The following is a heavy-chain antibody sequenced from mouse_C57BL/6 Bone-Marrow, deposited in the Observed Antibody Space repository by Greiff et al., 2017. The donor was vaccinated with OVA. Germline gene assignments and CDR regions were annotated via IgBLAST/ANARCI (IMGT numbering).Heavy chain of an antibody. CDR1: GYTFTDYY. CDR3: SREIYYYGSSLAY. Sequence: EVQLQQSGPELVKPGASVKISCKASGYTFTDYYMNWVKQSHGKSLEWIGDINPNNGGTSYNQKFKGKATLTVDKSSSTAYMELRSLTAEDAAVYYCSREIYYYGSSLAYWGQGTLVTVSA. D-gene: IGHD1-1*01. CDR2: INPNNGGT. J-gene: IGHJ3*01. V-gene: IGHV1-26*01.